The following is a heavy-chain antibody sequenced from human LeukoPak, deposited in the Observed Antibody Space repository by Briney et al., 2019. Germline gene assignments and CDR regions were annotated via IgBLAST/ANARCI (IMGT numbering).Heavy chain of an antibody. D-gene: IGHD6-13*01. V-gene: IGHV3-64*04. CDR3: AKVWSSSWSPFDY. J-gene: IGHJ4*02. CDR2: ISRNGGST. Sequence: PGGSLRLSCSASGFTFNSYPVHWVRQAPGKGLEYVSGISRNGGSTYYADSVKGRFTISRDNSKNTLYLQMNSLRAEDTAIYYCAKVWSSSWSPFDYWGQGTLVTVSS. CDR1: GFTFNSYP.